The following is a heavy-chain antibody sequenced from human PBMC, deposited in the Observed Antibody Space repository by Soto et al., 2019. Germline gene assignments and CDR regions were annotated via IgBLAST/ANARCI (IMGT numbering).Heavy chain of an antibody. V-gene: IGHV1-46*01. CDR3: AREYGGSRVFDY. CDR1: GYTFTNYF. CDR2: INPSADST. J-gene: IGHJ4*02. Sequence: GASVKVSCKTSGYTFTNYFIHWVRQAPGQGLEWMGIINPSADSTNYAQKFQGRVTVTRDTSTSTVYMELRSLRSEDTAVYFCAREYGGSRVFDYWGQGTVVTSPQ. D-gene: IGHD1-26*01.